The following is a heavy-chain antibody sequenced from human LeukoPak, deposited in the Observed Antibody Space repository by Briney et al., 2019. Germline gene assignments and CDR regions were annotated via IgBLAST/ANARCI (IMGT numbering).Heavy chain of an antibody. Sequence: PSETLSLTCAVYGGSFSGYYWSWIRQPPGKGLEWIGEINHSGSTNYNPSLKSRVTISVDTSKNQFSLKLSSVTAADTAVFYCARGTIVVVPAVAYGMDVWGQGTTVTVSS. J-gene: IGHJ6*02. CDR1: GGSFSGYY. CDR3: ARGTIVVVPAVAYGMDV. CDR2: INHSGST. D-gene: IGHD2-2*01. V-gene: IGHV4-34*01.